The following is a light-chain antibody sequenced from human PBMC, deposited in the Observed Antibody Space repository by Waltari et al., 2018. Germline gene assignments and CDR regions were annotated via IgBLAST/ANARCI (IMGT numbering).Light chain of an antibody. CDR3: QQYGSSLYT. Sequence: ELVLTQSPGTLSLSPGERASLSCRASQSISSSHLAWYHQKPGQAPRLLIYGASTRATGIPDRFSGSGSGTDFTLTISRLEPEDFAVYYCQQYGSSLYTFGQGTKLEIK. V-gene: IGKV3-20*01. J-gene: IGKJ2*01. CDR2: GAS. CDR1: QSISSSH.